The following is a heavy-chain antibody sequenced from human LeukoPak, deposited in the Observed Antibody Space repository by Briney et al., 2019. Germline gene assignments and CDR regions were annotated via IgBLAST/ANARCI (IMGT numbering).Heavy chain of an antibody. J-gene: IGHJ4*02. CDR2: IYYSGST. V-gene: IGHV4-59*01. CDR3: ARGGGYSGYDPYFDY. CDR1: GGSISSYY. D-gene: IGHD5-12*01. Sequence: SETLSLTCTVSGGSISSYYWSWIRRPPGKGLEWIGYIYYSGSTSYNPSLKSRVTISVDTSKNQFSLKLSSVTAADTAVYYCARGGGYSGYDPYFDYWGQGTLVTVSS.